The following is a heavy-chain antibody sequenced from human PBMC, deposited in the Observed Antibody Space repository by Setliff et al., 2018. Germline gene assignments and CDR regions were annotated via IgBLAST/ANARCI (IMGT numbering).Heavy chain of an antibody. J-gene: IGHJ4*02. D-gene: IGHD2-8*01. CDR2: ITDDGDTT. V-gene: IGHV3-23*01. CDR1: GFTFFSYT. CDR3: AKDRVNDGVWDFDS. Sequence: PGGSLRLSCTTSGFTFFSYTMNWVRQAPGKGLEWVSAITDDGDTTHYAGSVKGRFSISRDNSKSSVYLQMNNLRVEDTATYYCAKDRVNDGVWDFDSWGQGTLVTVSS.